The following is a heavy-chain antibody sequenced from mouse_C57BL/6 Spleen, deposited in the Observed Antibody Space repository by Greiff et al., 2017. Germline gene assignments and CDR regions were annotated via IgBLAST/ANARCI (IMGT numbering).Heavy chain of an antibody. CDR1: GFTFSDYG. CDR3: ARTDYYGSSYGFDY. Sequence: EVMLVESGGGLVKPGGSLKLSCAASGFTFSDYGMHWVRQAPEKGLEWVAYISSGSSTIYYADTVKGRFTISRDNAKNTLFLQMTSLRSEDTAMYYCARTDYYGSSYGFDYWGQGTTLTVSS. D-gene: IGHD1-1*01. CDR2: ISSGSSTI. J-gene: IGHJ2*01. V-gene: IGHV5-17*01.